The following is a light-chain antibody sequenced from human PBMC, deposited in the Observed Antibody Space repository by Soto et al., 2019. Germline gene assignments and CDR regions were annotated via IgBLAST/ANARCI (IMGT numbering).Light chain of an antibody. CDR1: QSIITS. CDR3: QQYNSYSRT. V-gene: IGKV1-5*03. J-gene: IGKJ1*01. Sequence: DIHLTQSPSFLSASVGDRVTITCRASQSIITSLAWYQQKPGKAPKLLIYKASSLQSGVPSRFSGSGSGTEFTLTISSLQPDDFATYYCQQYNSYSRTFGQGTKV. CDR2: KAS.